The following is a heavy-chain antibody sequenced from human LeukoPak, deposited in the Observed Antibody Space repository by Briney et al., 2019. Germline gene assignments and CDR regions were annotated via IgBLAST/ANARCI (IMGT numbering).Heavy chain of an antibody. Sequence: GGSLRLSCAASGFTFSTYSTNWVRQAPGKGLEWVSSIGGSSSYIYYADSKKGRLTNARDNNKNSLYLQMNSLRAEDTAVYFCAREELEAFDIWGQGTMLTVSS. V-gene: IGHV3-21*01. CDR3: AREELEAFDI. CDR1: GFTFSTYS. J-gene: IGHJ3*02. CDR2: IGGSSSYI. D-gene: IGHD3-3*01.